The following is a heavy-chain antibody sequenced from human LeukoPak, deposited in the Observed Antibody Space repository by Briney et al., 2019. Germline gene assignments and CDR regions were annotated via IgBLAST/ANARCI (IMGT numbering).Heavy chain of an antibody. V-gene: IGHV4-38-2*01. CDR2: IYHSGST. J-gene: IGHJ5*02. CDR3: ARVMSQAGDKCFDP. Sequence: PSETLSLTCAVSGYSISSGYYWGWIRQPPGKGLEWIGSIYHSGSTYYNPSLKSRVTISVDTSKNQFALKLSSVTAADTAVYYCARVMSQAGDKCFDPSGQATLLTVSS. D-gene: IGHD6-19*01. CDR1: GYSISSGYY.